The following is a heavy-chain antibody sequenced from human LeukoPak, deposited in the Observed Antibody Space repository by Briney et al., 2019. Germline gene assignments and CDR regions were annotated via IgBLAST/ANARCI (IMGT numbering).Heavy chain of an antibody. D-gene: IGHD5-12*01. Sequence: ASVKVSRKASGYTFNTYYLHWVRQAPGQGLEWMGLINPSGGSTRYAQNFQGRVTMTRDTSTTTVYMELSSLRSDDTAVYYCTREGTGYSGYDHFYWGQGTLVTVSS. CDR3: TREGTGYSGYDHFY. V-gene: IGHV1-46*02. CDR2: INPSGGST. CDR1: GYTFNTYY. J-gene: IGHJ4*02.